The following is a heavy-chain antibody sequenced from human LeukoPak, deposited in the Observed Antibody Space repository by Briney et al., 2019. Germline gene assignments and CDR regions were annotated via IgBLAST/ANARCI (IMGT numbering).Heavy chain of an antibody. Sequence: PSETLSLTCTVSGYSISSGYYWGWIRQPPGKGLEWIGSIYHSGSTYYNPSLKSRVTISVDTSKNQFSLKLSSVTAADTAVYYCARTRGYSYGEFDYWGQGTLVTVSS. CDR2: IYHSGST. V-gene: IGHV4-38-2*02. CDR3: ARTRGYSYGEFDY. J-gene: IGHJ4*02. CDR1: GYSISSGYY. D-gene: IGHD5-18*01.